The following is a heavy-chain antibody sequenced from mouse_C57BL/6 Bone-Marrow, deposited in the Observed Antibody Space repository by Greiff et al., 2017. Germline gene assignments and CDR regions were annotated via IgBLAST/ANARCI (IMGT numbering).Heavy chain of an antibody. V-gene: IGHV1-15*01. CDR3: TRDYGSRDY. J-gene: IGHJ2*01. CDR2: IDPETGGT. Sequence: LQESGAELVRPGASVTLSCKASGYTFTDYEMHWVKQTPVHGLEWIGAIDPETGGTAYNQKFKGKAILTADKSSSTAYMELRSLTSEDSAVYYCTRDYGSRDYWGQGTTLTVSS. CDR1: GYTFTDYE. D-gene: IGHD1-1*01.